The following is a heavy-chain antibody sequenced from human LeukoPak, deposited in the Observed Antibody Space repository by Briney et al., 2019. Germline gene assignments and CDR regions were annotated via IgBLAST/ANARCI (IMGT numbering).Heavy chain of an antibody. CDR2: INPDGSDK. Sequence: GGSLRLSCVASGFTFSKFWMTWVRQAPGKGLEWVATINPDGSDKYYGDSVKGRLTLSRDNAKKSLYLQMSSLRADDTAVYHCARGHYAMELWGQGTTVIVSS. CDR1: GFTFSKFW. CDR3: ARGHYAMEL. J-gene: IGHJ6*02. V-gene: IGHV3-7*01.